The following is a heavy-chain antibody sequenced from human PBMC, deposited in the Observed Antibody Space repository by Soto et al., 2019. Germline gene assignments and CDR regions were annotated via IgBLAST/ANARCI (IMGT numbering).Heavy chain of an antibody. CDR3: ARVGSHSSGWYFDY. CDR1: GYTFTSYG. J-gene: IGHJ4*02. CDR2: ISAYNGNT. D-gene: IGHD6-19*01. V-gene: IGHV1-18*01. Sequence: ASVKVSCKASGYTFTSYGISWVRQAPGQGLEWMGWISAYNGNTNYAQKLQGRVTMTTDTSTGTTYMELRSLRSGATAVYWCARVGSHSSGWYFDYWGQGTLVTVSS.